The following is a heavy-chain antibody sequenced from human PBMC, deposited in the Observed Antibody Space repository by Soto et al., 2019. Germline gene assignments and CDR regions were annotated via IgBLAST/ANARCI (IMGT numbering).Heavy chain of an antibody. CDR1: GYTLTELS. CDR2: FDPEDGET. V-gene: IGHV1-24*01. D-gene: IGHD4-17*01. J-gene: IGHJ6*02. CDR3: ATHRLAYGDYLYYYYGMDV. Sequence: QVQLVQSGAEVKKPGASVKVSCKVSGYTLTELSMHWVRQAPGKGLEWMGGFDPEDGETIYAQKFQGRVTMTGDTSTDTAYMELSSLTSEDTAVYYCATHRLAYGDYLYYYYGMDVWGQGTTGTVSS.